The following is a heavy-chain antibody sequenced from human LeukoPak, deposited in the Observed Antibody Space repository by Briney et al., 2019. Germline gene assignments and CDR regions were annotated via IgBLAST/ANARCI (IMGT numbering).Heavy chain of an antibody. CDR3: ARSLTGPFDAFDI. Sequence: NPSETLSLTCTVSGGSISSGGYYWSWLRQHPGKGLEWIGYIYYSGSTYYNPSLKSRVTISVDTSKNQFSLKLSSVTAADTAVYYCARSLTGPFDAFDIWGQGTMVTVSS. J-gene: IGHJ3*02. D-gene: IGHD7-27*01. V-gene: IGHV4-31*03. CDR1: GGSISSGGYY. CDR2: IYYSGST.